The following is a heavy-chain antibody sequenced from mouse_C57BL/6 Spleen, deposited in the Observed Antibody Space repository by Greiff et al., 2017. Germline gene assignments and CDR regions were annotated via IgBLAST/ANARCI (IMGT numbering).Heavy chain of an antibody. V-gene: IGHV1-55*01. D-gene: IGHD1-1*01. Sequence: VKLQQSGAELVKPGASVKMSCKASGYTFTSYWITWVKQRPGQGLEWIGDIYPGSGSTNYNEKFKSKATLTVDTSSSTAYMQLSSLTSEDSAVYYCARYYGSLVRYFDVWGTGTTVTVSS. CDR3: ARYYGSLVRYFDV. J-gene: IGHJ1*03. CDR2: IYPGSGST. CDR1: GYTFTSYW.